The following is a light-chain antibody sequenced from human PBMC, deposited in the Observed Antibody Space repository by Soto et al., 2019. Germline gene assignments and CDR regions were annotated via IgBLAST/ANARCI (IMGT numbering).Light chain of an antibody. J-gene: IGKJ4*01. Sequence: ILLTQSPGTLSLSPGERATLSCRASQTISNNYLAWYQQKPGQAPRLLISGASSRVTGIPDRFSGSGSGIDFTLIISRLEPEDFAVYYCQQYGGSLMVTFGGGTKVEI. V-gene: IGKV3-20*01. CDR1: QTISNNY. CDR3: QQYGGSLMVT. CDR2: GAS.